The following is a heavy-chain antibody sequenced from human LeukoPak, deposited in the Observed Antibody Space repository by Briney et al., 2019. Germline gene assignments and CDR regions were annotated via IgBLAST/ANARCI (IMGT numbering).Heavy chain of an antibody. V-gene: IGHV1-18*01. Sequence: GASVTVSCKASGFIFTKYGISWVRQAPGQGLEWVGWISGYNGDTNYAQKLQGRVTMTKDTSTTTAYMELRSLRSGDTAFYYCARDPSNTSGWKTWFDTWGQGTLVTVSS. J-gene: IGHJ5*02. D-gene: IGHD6-19*01. CDR2: ISGYNGDT. CDR1: GFIFTKYG. CDR3: ARDPSNTSGWKTWFDT.